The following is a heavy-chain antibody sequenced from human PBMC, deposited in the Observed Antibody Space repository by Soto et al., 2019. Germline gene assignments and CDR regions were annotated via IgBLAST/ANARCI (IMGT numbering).Heavy chain of an antibody. J-gene: IGHJ6*02. D-gene: IGHD3-10*01. CDR1: GGTFSSYA. Sequence: QVQLVQSGAEVKKPGSSVKVSFKASGGTFSSYAISWVRQAPGQGLEWMGGIIPIFGTANYAQKFQGRVTITADESTSTAYMELSSLRSEDTAVYYCARDWMVRGVMQDYYGMDVWGQGTTVTVSS. CDR3: ARDWMVRGVMQDYYGMDV. CDR2: IIPIFGTA. V-gene: IGHV1-69*01.